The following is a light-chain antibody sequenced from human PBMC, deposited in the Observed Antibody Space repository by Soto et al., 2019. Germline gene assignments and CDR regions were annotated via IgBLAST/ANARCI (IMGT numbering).Light chain of an antibody. CDR3: QQYNNWPFS. J-gene: IGKJ5*01. V-gene: IGKV3-15*01. CDR1: QDVTTN. Sequence: MTQFPGILSASPGAGVTLSCRAAQDVTTNFAWYQQKRGQAPRLLIYDISSRATGVPARFSGSVSGTELTLYTSGLQSEDCEVYFGQQYNNWPFSFGQGTRLEIK. CDR2: DIS.